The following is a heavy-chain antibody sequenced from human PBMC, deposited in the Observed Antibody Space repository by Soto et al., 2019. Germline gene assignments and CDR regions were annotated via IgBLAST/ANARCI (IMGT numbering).Heavy chain of an antibody. CDR1: GGSISSYY. CDR3: ATYGYSSGWYWFDP. J-gene: IGHJ5*02. CDR2: IYYSGST. V-gene: IGHV4-59*08. D-gene: IGHD6-19*01. Sequence: SETLSLICTVSGGSISSYYWSWIRQPPGKGLEWIGYIYYSGSTNYNPSLKSRVTISVDTSKNQFSLKLSSVTAADTAVYFCATYGYSSGWYWFDPWGQGTLVTVSS.